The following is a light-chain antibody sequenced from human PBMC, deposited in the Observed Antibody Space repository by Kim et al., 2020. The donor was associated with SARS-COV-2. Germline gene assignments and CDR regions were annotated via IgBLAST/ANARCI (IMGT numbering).Light chain of an antibody. CDR1: SLRSYY. Sequence: SSELTQDPAVSVALGQTVRITCQGDSLRSYYASWYQQKPGQATVLVIYGKNNRPSGIPDRFSGSSSGNTASLTITGAQAEDEADYYCNSRDSSGNRVVFG. CDR2: GKN. CDR3: NSRDSSGNRVV. J-gene: IGLJ2*01. V-gene: IGLV3-19*01.